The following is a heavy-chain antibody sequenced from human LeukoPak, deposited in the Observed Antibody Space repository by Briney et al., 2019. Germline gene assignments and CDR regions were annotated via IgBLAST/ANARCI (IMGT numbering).Heavy chain of an antibody. CDR1: GGSISSSSYY. J-gene: IGHJ4*02. V-gene: IGHV4-39*07. CDR3: ASCFDYYGSGSPPDY. Sequence: SETLSLTCTVSGGSISSSSYYWGWIRQPPGKGLEYIGSIYYSGSTYYSPSLKSRVTISVDTSKNQFSLKLSSVTAADTAVYYCASCFDYYGSGSPPDYWGQGTLVTVSS. D-gene: IGHD3-10*01. CDR2: IYYSGST.